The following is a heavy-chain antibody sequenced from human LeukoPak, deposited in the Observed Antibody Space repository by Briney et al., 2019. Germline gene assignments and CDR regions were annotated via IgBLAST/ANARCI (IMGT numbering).Heavy chain of an antibody. CDR3: ARSYDILTGYYKRPYYFDY. V-gene: IGHV4-61*01. D-gene: IGHD3-9*01. Sequence: PSETLSLTCTVSVGSVSSGSYYWSWIRQPPGTGLEWIGYIYYSGSTNYNPSLKSRVTISVDTSKNQFSLKLSSVTAADTAVYYCARSYDILTGYYKRPYYFDYWGQGTLVTVSS. CDR1: VGSVSSGSYY. CDR2: IYYSGST. J-gene: IGHJ4*02.